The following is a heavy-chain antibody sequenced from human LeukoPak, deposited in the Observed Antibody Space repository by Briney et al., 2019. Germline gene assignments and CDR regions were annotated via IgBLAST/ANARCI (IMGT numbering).Heavy chain of an antibody. V-gene: IGHV4-59*01. D-gene: IGHD5-18*01. J-gene: IGHJ4*02. CDR1: GGSISSYY. Sequence: SETLSLTCTVSGGSISSYYWSWIRQPPGKGLEWIGYIYYSGSTNYNPSLKSRVTISVDTSKNQFSLKLSSVTAADTAVYYCARDGTAMAFDHWGQGTLVTVSS. CDR2: IYYSGST. CDR3: ARDGTAMAFDH.